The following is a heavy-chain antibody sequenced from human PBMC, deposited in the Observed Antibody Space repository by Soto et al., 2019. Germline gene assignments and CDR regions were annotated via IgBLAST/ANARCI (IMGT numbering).Heavy chain of an antibody. CDR1: GGTFSSYA. J-gene: IGHJ5*02. D-gene: IGHD2-2*02. CDR3: ARAVGFVVVPAAINWFDP. V-gene: IGHV1-69*13. Sequence: SVKVSCKASGGTFSSYAISWVRQAPGQGLEWMGGIIPIFGTANYAQKFQGRVTITADESTSTAYMELSSLRSEDTAVYYCARAVGFVVVPAAINWFDPWGQGTLVTVSS. CDR2: IIPIFGTA.